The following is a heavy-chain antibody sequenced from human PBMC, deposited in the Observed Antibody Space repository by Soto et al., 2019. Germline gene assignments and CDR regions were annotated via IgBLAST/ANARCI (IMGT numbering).Heavy chain of an antibody. J-gene: IGHJ6*04. V-gene: IGHV4-31*03. D-gene: IGHD2-2*01. CDR1: VGSISSGGYY. CDR2: IYYSWST. CDR3: ARGNCSSTSCYHNYYYYGMDV. Sequence: TLSPTFTVSVGSISSGGYYWSGIRHHPWTGLECIGYIYYSWSTYYNPSLKSRVTISVDTYKNQFSLKMSSVTAADTAVYYCARGNCSSTSCYHNYYYYGMDVWGKGITVTVS.